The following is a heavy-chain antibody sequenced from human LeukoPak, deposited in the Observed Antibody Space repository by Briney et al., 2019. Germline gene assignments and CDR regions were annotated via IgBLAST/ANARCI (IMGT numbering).Heavy chain of an antibody. D-gene: IGHD1-20*01. J-gene: IGHJ6*02. CDR3: ARVTGTYYYYYGMDV. Sequence: PGRSLRLSCAASGFTFSGYAMHWVRQAPGKGLEWVAVISYDGSNKYYADSVKGRFTISRDNSKNTLYLQMNSLRAEDTAVYYCARVTGTYYYYYGMDVWGQGTTVTVSS. CDR2: ISYDGSNK. CDR1: GFTFSGYA. V-gene: IGHV3-30*04.